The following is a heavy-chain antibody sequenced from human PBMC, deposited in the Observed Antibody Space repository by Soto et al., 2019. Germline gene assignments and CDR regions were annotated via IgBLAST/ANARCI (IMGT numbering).Heavy chain of an antibody. V-gene: IGHV1-18*01. D-gene: IGHD1-26*01. CDR2: ISAYNGNT. J-gene: IGHJ6*02. Sequence: QVQLVQSGAEVKKPGASVKVSCKASGYTFTSYGISWVRQAPGQGLEWMGWISAYNGNTNYAQKLQGRVTMTTDTSXSXXYMELRSLRSDDTAVYYCARGGAPREGYYYYGMDVWGQGTTVTVSS. CDR1: GYTFTSYG. CDR3: ARGGAPREGYYYYGMDV.